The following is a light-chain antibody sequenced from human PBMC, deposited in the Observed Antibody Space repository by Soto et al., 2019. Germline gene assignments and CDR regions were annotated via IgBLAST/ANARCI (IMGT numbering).Light chain of an antibody. Sequence: EIVLTQSPATLSLSPGERATLSCRASPSVSGYLAWYQQRPGQAPRLLIYGASNRATGIPARFSGSGSGTAFTLSISSLEPDDFAVYYCQQRSNWPPVLFGQGTRLEIK. CDR1: PSVSGY. CDR2: GAS. CDR3: QQRSNWPPVL. V-gene: IGKV3-11*01. J-gene: IGKJ5*01.